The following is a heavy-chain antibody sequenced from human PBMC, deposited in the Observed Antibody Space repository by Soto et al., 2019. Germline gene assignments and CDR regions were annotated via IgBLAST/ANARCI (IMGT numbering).Heavy chain of an antibody. CDR1: GFTFSTYA. J-gene: IGHJ1*01. D-gene: IGHD3-16*01. CDR2: ISSNGGTT. V-gene: IGHV3-64*01. Sequence: EVQLVESGGCMVQPGGSLRLSCAASGFTFSTYAMHWVSQAPGKGLEFVSSISSNGGTTNYAYSVQGRFPISRDSYRDTLYIQMGSLRPEDMAVYYCARDGRAMIDSWGQGTLVAVSS. CDR3: ARDGRAMIDS.